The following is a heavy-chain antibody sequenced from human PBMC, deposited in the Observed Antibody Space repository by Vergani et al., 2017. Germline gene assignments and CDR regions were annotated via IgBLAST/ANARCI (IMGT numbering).Heavy chain of an antibody. CDR1: GYTFTGYY. V-gene: IGHV1-2*02. D-gene: IGHD6-6*01. Sequence: VQLVQSGAEVKKPGASVKVSCKASGYTFTGYYMHWVRQAPGQGLEWMGWINPNSGGTNYAQKFQGRVTMTRDTSISTAYMELSRLRSDDTAVYYCARAGGTARRGGYYYYGMDVWGQGTTVTVSS. J-gene: IGHJ6*02. CDR3: ARAGGTARRGGYYYYGMDV. CDR2: INPNSGGT.